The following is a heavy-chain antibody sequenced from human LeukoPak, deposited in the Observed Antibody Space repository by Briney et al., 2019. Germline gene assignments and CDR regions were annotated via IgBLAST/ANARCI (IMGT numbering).Heavy chain of an antibody. Sequence: PSETLSLTCAAYGGTFSGYYWSWIRQPPGKGLEWIGEINHSGSTNYNPSFKSRGIISVGTSNKQFSLKLSSVPTADKAVFYYGRRPGRLNYYDSSGYYSYFDYWGQGTLVTVSS. D-gene: IGHD3-22*01. CDR1: GGTFSGYY. CDR2: INHSGST. J-gene: IGHJ4*02. CDR3: GRRPGRLNYYDSSGYYSYFDY. V-gene: IGHV4-34*01.